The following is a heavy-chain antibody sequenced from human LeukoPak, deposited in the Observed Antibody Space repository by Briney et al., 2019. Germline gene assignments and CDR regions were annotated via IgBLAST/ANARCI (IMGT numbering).Heavy chain of an antibody. CDR2: IYSSGTT. D-gene: IGHD4-17*01. CDR3: ARASFGDYSAEYFHH. V-gene: IGHV4-59*11. CDR1: GGSISSHY. Sequence: SETLSLTCTVSGGSISSHYWSWIRQPPGRGLEWIGYIYSSGTTNYNPSLKSRVTISVDTSKNQFSLKLNSVTAADTAVYYCARASFGDYSAEYFHHWGQGTLVTVSS. J-gene: IGHJ1*01.